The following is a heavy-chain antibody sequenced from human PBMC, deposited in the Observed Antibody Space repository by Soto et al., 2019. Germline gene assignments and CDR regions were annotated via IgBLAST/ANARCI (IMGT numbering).Heavy chain of an antibody. D-gene: IGHD1-1*01. Sequence: GGSLRLSCAASGFTFSTYAMSWVRQAPGKGLEWVSGISGSGGSTYYADSVKGRFTISRDNSKNTLYLQMNSLGAEDTAVYYCAKMLYNWNRGAFDIWGQGTMVTVSS. J-gene: IGHJ3*02. CDR2: ISGSGGST. CDR1: GFTFSTYA. V-gene: IGHV3-23*01. CDR3: AKMLYNWNRGAFDI.